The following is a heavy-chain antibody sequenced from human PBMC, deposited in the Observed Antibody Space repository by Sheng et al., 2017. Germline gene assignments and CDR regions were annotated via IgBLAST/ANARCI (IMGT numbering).Heavy chain of an antibody. CDR3: ARPVLGSYWRRAFDI. D-gene: IGHD1-26*01. J-gene: IGHJ3*02. CDR1: DGSFSGYY. V-gene: IGHV4-34*01. CDR2: INHSGNT. Sequence: QVQLQQWGAGLLKPSETLSLTCAVYDGSFSGYYWSWIRQPPGKGLEWIGEINHSGNTNYNPSPKSRVTISVDTSKNQFSLKLSSVTAADTAVYYCARPVLGSYWRRAFDIWGQGTVVTVSS.